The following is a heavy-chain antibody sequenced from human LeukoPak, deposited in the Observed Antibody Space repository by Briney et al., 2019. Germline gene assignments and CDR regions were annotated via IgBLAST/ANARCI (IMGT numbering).Heavy chain of an antibody. J-gene: IGHJ4*02. V-gene: IGHV7-4-1*02. CDR2: INTNNGKP. D-gene: IGHD5-18*01. Sequence: ASVKVSCKASGYTFSRYPMNWVRQAPGQGLGWMGWINTNNGKPTYAQDFTGRYVFSLDTSVSTAFLQISSLTAEDTAVYYCARDPGRGYGYGSDYWGQGTLVTVSS. CDR3: ARDPGRGYGYGSDY. CDR1: GYTFSRYP.